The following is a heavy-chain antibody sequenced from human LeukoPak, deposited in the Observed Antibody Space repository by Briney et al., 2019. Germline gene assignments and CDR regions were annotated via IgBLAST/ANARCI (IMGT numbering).Heavy chain of an antibody. V-gene: IGHV4-39*07. CDR3: ARVVVGTTGDLWFDP. D-gene: IGHD2-15*01. CDR2: IYYSGST. J-gene: IGHJ5*02. CDR1: GGSISSSSYY. Sequence: PETLSLTCTVSGGSISSSSYYWGWIRQPPGKGLEWIGSIYYSGSTYYNPSLKSRVTISVDTSKNQFSLKLSSVTAADTAVYHCARVVVGTTGDLWFDPWGQGTLVTVSS.